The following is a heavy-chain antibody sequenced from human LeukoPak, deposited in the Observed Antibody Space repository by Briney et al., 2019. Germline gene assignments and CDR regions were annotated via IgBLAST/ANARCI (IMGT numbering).Heavy chain of an antibody. J-gene: IGHJ4*02. Sequence: GGSLGLSCAASGFTVSSNYMSWVRQAPGKGLEWVSVIYSGGSTYYADSVKGRFTISRDNSKNTLYLQMNSLRAEDTAVYYCARGPDYGDYLDYWGQGTLVTVSS. CDR3: ARGPDYGDYLDY. V-gene: IGHV3-66*01. CDR1: GFTVSSNY. CDR2: IYSGGST. D-gene: IGHD4-17*01.